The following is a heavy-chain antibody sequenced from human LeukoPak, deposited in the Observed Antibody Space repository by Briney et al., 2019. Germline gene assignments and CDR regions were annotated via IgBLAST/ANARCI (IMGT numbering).Heavy chain of an antibody. Sequence: SETLSLTCTVSGGSISSSSYYWGWIRQPPGKGLEWIGSIYYSGSTYYNPSLKSRVTISVDTSKNQFSLKLSSVTAADTAVYYCATGEYSSGYYLFDYWGQGTLVTVSS. CDR3: ATGEYSSGYYLFDY. D-gene: IGHD3-22*01. CDR2: IYYSGST. V-gene: IGHV4-39*07. CDR1: GGSISSSSYY. J-gene: IGHJ4*02.